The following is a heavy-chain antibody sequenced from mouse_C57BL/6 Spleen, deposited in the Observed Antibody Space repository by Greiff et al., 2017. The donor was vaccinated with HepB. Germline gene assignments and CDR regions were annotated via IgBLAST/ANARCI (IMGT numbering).Heavy chain of an antibody. D-gene: IGHD3-3*01. Sequence: VKLQQPGAELVRPGSSVKLSCKASGYTFTSYWMDWVKQRPGQGLEWIGNIYPSDSETHYNQKFKDKATLTVDKSSSTAYMQLSSLTSEDSAVYYCARGRGPYYYAMDYWGQGTSVTVSS. CDR2: IYPSDSET. J-gene: IGHJ4*01. CDR1: GYTFTSYW. CDR3: ARGRGPYYYAMDY. V-gene: IGHV1-61*01.